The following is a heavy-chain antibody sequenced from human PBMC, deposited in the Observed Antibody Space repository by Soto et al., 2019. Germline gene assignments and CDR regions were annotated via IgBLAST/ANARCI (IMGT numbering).Heavy chain of an antibody. CDR1: GYTFTSYG. J-gene: IGHJ6*02. Sequence: ASVKVSCKASGYTFTSYGISWVRQAPGQGLEWMGWISAYNGNTNYAQKLQGRVTMTTDTSTSTAYMELRSLRSDDTAAYYCARDGDSGGYFYYSSMDVWVQGTTVTVSS. V-gene: IGHV1-18*04. CDR2: ISAYNGNT. CDR3: ARDGDSGGYFYYSSMDV. D-gene: IGHD3-22*01.